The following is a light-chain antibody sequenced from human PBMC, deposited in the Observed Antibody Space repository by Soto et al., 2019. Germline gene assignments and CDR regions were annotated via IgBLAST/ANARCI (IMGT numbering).Light chain of an antibody. Sequence: QSALTQPASVSGSPGQSITISCTGTSSDVGYFNYVSWYQQHPGRPPKLMIYVVDNRPSGVSIRFSGSKSGDTASLTISGLQAEDEADYYCSSYAGTHTFAIFGAGTKVTVL. CDR3: SSYAGTHTFAI. CDR2: VVD. CDR1: SSDVGYFNY. J-gene: IGLJ2*01. V-gene: IGLV2-14*01.